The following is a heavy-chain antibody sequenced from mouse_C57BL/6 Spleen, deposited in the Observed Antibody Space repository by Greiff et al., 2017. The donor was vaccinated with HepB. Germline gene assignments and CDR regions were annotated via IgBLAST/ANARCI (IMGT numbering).Heavy chain of an antibody. J-gene: IGHJ2*01. CDR1: GFTFSSYA. CDR3: ERDGVTTVVATYYFDY. V-gene: IGHV5-4*01. Sequence: EVKLVESGGGLVKPGGSLKLSCAASGFTFSSYAMSWVRQTPEKRLEWVATISDGGSYTYYPDNVKGRFTISRDNAKNNLYLQMSHLKSEDTAMYYCERDGVTTVVATYYFDYWGQGTTLTVSS. D-gene: IGHD1-1*01. CDR2: ISDGGSYT.